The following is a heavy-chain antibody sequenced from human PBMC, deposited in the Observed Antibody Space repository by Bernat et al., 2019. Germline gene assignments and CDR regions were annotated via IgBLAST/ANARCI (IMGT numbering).Heavy chain of an antibody. CDR3: TRDPTDTAMVMVFDY. J-gene: IGHJ4*02. Sequence: EVQLVESGGGLVQPGRSLRLSCTASGFTFGDYAMSWFRQAPGKGLEWVGFIRSKAYGGTTEYAASVKGRFTISRDDSKSIAYLQMNSLKTEDTAVYYCTRDPTDTAMVMVFDYWGQGTLVTVSS. CDR2: IRSKAYGGTT. CDR1: GFTFGDYA. V-gene: IGHV3-49*03. D-gene: IGHD5-18*01.